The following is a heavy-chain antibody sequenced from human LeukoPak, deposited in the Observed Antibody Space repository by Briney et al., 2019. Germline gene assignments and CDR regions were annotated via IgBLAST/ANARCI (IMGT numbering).Heavy chain of an antibody. CDR2: INRSGST. Sequence: SETLSLTCAVYGGSLSYYYWSWIRQPPEKGLEWIGEINRSGSTNYNPSLKSRVSISVDTSKNQFSLKLSYVTAADTAVHYCARGGLYCGDDCYVDYWGQGTLVTVSS. J-gene: IGHJ4*02. CDR1: GGSLSYYY. CDR3: ARGGLYCGDDCYVDY. D-gene: IGHD2-21*02. V-gene: IGHV4-34*01.